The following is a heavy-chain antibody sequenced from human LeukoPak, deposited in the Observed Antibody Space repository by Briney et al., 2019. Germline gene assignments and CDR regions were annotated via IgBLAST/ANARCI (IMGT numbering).Heavy chain of an antibody. CDR3: ARHGSGRDAGLDY. V-gene: IGHV4-39*01. CDR1: GGSISSRSYS. J-gene: IGHJ4*02. Sequence: SETLSLTGTVSGGSISSRSYSWGWIRQPPGKGLEWIWTIYFSGSTYYNPSLKSRVTISVDTSNNQFSLKLSSLTAADTAVYYCARHGSGRDAGLDYWGQGTLVTVSA. D-gene: IGHD3-10*01. CDR2: IYFSGST.